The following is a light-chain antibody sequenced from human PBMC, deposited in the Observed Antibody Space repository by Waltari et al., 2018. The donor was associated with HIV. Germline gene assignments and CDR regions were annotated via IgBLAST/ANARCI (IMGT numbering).Light chain of an antibody. Sequence: EIVLTQSPGTLSLSQGERATFSCTASQSVAKSYLAWYQQKLGQAPRLLIYGASSRATGIPDRFSGSGFGTDFTLTISRLEPEDFAVYYCHQYADSPLTFGGGTKVEIK. V-gene: IGKV3-20*01. CDR3: HQYADSPLT. J-gene: IGKJ4*01. CDR2: GAS. CDR1: QSVAKSY.